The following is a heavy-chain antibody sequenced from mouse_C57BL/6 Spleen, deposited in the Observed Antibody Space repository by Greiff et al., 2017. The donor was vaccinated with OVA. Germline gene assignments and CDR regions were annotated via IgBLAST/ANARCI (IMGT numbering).Heavy chain of an antibody. Sequence: EVKVEESGGGLVKPGGSLKLSCAASGFTFSSYAMSWVRQTPEKRLEWVATISDGGSYTYYPDNVKGRFTISRDNAKNNLYLQMSHLKSEDTARYYCAREQLRLPTFYFDYWGQGTTLTVSS. CDR3: AREQLRLPTFYFDY. CDR2: ISDGGSYT. CDR1: GFTFSSYA. J-gene: IGHJ2*01. D-gene: IGHD3-2*02. V-gene: IGHV5-4*01.